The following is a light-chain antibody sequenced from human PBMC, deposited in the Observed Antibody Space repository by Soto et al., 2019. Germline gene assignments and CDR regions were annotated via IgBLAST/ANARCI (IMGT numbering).Light chain of an antibody. V-gene: IGLV2-14*01. CDR1: SSDVGAYNY. CDR2: EVS. J-gene: IGLJ1*01. CDR3: SSYTSSSTRV. Sequence: QSALTQPASVSGSPGQSITISCTGTSSDVGAYNYVSWYQQHPGKAPKLMIYEVSNRPSGVSNRFSGSKSGNTASLTISGLQAEDEADYYCSSYTSSSTRVFGTGTKPPS.